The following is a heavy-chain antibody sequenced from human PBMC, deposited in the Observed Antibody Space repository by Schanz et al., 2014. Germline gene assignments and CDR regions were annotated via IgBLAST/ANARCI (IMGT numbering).Heavy chain of an antibody. J-gene: IGHJ4*02. D-gene: IGHD2-8*02. CDR2: ISDSGDTA. CDR3: AKSLESCPGGRCSRGYFDY. V-gene: IGHV3-23*01. CDR1: GFTFTNYA. Sequence: EVHLLESGGGLVQPGGSLRLSCAASGFTFTNYAMSWVRQAPGKGLEWVSLISDSGDTAYYADSVKGRFTISRDNFKGALYLQMSSLRAEDTAVYYCAKSLESCPGGRCSRGYFDYWGQGTLVTVSS.